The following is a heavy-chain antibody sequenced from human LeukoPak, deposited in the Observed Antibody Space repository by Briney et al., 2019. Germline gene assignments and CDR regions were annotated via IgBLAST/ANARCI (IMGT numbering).Heavy chain of an antibody. Sequence: PGGSLRLSCAASGVTFSSYSMNWVRQAPGKGLEWVSYISSSSTIYYADSVKGRFTISRYNAKNSLYLQMNSLRAEDTAVYYCASLGGVRDPFYYFDYWGQGTLVTVSS. CDR3: ASLGGVRDPFYYFDY. CDR1: GVTFSSYS. CDR2: ISSSSTI. J-gene: IGHJ4*02. D-gene: IGHD3-10*01. V-gene: IGHV3-48*01.